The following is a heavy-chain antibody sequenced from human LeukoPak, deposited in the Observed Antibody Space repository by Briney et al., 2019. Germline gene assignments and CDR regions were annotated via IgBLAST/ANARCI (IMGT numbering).Heavy chain of an antibody. V-gene: IGHV4-4*02. CDR3: ARRGLAAFDY. CDR2: IYHSGST. J-gene: IGHJ4*02. CDR1: GGSISSSNW. D-gene: IGHD6-13*01. Sequence: SETLSLTCAVSGGSISSSNWWSWVRQPPGKGLEWIGEIYHSGSTNYNPSLKGRVTISVDKSKNQFSLKLSSVTAADTAVYYCARRGLAAFDYWGQGTLVTVSS.